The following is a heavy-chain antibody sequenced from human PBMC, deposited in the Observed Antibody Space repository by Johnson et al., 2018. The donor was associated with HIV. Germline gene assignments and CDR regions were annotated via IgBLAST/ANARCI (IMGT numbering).Heavy chain of an antibody. CDR2: ISYDASNK. D-gene: IGHD3-3*01. CDR1: EFTFGSFT. V-gene: IGHV3-30-3*01. Sequence: QVQLVESGGGVVQPGRSLTLSCAASEFTFGSFTMHWVRQAPGKGLEWVAVISYDASNKYYAASLKGRFTLSRDNSKNTLYLQMNSLRAEDTAVDYCASLINYNFWSGYSVSDAFDIWGQGTMVTVSS. J-gene: IGHJ3*02. CDR3: ASLINYNFWSGYSVSDAFDI.